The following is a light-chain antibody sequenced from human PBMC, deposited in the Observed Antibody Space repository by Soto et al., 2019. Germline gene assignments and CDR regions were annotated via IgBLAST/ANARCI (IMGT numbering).Light chain of an antibody. CDR2: GAS. CDR1: QSVSTN. Sequence: EIVMTQSPATLSVSPGERATLSCRASQSVSTNLAWYQHKPGQTPRLVIYGASTRATGIPARFSGSGSRTEFTLTISNLQSEDFAVYYCQQYKNWPPWAFGQGTKVEIK. CDR3: QQYKNWPPWA. V-gene: IGKV3-15*01. J-gene: IGKJ1*01.